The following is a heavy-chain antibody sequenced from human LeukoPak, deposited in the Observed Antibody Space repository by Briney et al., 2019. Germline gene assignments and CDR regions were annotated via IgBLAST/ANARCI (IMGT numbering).Heavy chain of an antibody. V-gene: IGHV4-39*01. D-gene: IGHD3-10*01. CDR3: ARRSHSPLGSPY. Sequence: SETLSLTCTVSGVSIAGQTFFWGWIRQTPDKGLEWIGSLYYGATNYYNPSLQSRVTISVDTSKNQFSLDLASVTAADTAVYYCARRSHSPLGSPYWGQGTQVTVSS. CDR1: GVSIAGQTFF. CDR2: LYYGATN. J-gene: IGHJ4*01.